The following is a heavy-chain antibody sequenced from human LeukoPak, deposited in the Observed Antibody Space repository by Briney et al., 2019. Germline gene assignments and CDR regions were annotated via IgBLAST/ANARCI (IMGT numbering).Heavy chain of an antibody. CDR1: GGSISSYY. CDR3: ARHHPFGEI. Sequence: PSETLSLTCTVSGGSISSYYWSWVRQPPGKGLEWVGYIYYSGSTNYNPSLKSRVTISVDTSKNQFSLKLSSVTAADTAVYYCARHHPFGEIWGQETLVTVSS. D-gene: IGHD3-10*01. V-gene: IGHV4-59*08. J-gene: IGHJ4*02. CDR2: IYYSGST.